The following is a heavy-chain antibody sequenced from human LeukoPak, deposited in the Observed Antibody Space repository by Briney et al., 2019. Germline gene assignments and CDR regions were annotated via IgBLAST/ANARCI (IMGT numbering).Heavy chain of an antibody. D-gene: IGHD6-19*01. CDR3: VFRTRGGGWYAVDY. CDR2: ISAYNGNT. V-gene: IGHV1-18*01. Sequence: ASVKVSCKASGYTFTSYGISWVRQAPGQGLEWMGWISAYNGNTNYAQKLQGRVTMTTDTSTSTAYMELRSLRSDDTAVYYCVFRTRGGGWYAVDYWGQGTLVTVSS. CDR1: GYTFTSYG. J-gene: IGHJ4*02.